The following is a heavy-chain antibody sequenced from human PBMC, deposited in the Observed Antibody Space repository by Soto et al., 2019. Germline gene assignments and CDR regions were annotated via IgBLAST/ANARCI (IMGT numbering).Heavy chain of an antibody. CDR3: ARESGDWPLNWFDP. D-gene: IGHD2-21*02. V-gene: IGHV3-74*01. Sequence: VGSLRLSCAASGFNFTNHWMHWVRQAPGKGLVWVSRITSDGKSKAYAESVKGRFAISRDNAKNTVYLQMNGLTVEDTAVYYCARESGDWPLNWFDPWGQGTLVTVSS. CDR1: GFNFTNHW. CDR2: ITSDGKSK. J-gene: IGHJ5*02.